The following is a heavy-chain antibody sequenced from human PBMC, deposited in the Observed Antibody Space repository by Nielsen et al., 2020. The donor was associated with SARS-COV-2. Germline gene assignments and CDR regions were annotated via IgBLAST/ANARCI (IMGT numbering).Heavy chain of an antibody. Sequence: ASVKVSCKASGYTFTYYFIHWVRQAPGQGLEWMGIINPSDGSTRYAQKFQGRVSMTRDTSTSTVSMELRSLRSEDTAVYYCARGAWLDPWGQGTLVSVSS. CDR3: ARGAWLDP. CDR1: GYTFTYYF. CDR2: INPSDGST. V-gene: IGHV1-46*01. D-gene: IGHD1-26*01. J-gene: IGHJ5*02.